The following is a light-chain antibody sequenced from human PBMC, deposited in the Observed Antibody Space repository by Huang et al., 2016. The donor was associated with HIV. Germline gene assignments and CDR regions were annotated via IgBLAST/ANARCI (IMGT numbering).Light chain of an antibody. CDR1: QRVCSRY. CDR2: DAS. V-gene: IGKV3D-20*01. J-gene: IGKJ2*01. Sequence: EIVLTQPPASRSLSPGERAMPPGGASQRVCSRYLAWFQQKPGLPPRLLIYDASVRAPGIPDRFSGGGSGTDFTLTISRLEPEDFAVYYCQQYGSSSYTFGQGTKLEIK. CDR3: QQYGSSSYT.